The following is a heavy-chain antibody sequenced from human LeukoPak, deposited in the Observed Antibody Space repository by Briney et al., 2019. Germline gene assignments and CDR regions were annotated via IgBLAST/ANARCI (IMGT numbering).Heavy chain of an antibody. CDR2: ISGSGGST. Sequence: PGGSLRLSCAASGFTFSSYAMSWVRQAPGKGLEWVSAISGSGGSTYSADSVKGRSTISRDNSKNTLYLQMNSLRAEDTAVFYCAKDLRQWLGYYFDYWGQGTLVTVSS. V-gene: IGHV3-23*01. CDR3: AKDLRQWLGYYFDY. D-gene: IGHD6-19*01. CDR1: GFTFSSYA. J-gene: IGHJ4*02.